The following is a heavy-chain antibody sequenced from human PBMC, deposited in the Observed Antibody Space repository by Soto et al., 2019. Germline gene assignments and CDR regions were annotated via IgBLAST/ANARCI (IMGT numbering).Heavy chain of an antibody. D-gene: IGHD3-22*01. CDR2: IYYSGST. Sequence: SETLSLTCIVSGDSISGYYWSWIRQHPGKGLEWIGYIYYSGSTYYNPSLKSRVTISVDTSKNQFSLKLSSVTAADTAVYYCARYYDSTLDYWGQGTQVT. J-gene: IGHJ4*02. V-gene: IGHV4-31*03. CDR1: GDSISGYY. CDR3: ARYYDSTLDY.